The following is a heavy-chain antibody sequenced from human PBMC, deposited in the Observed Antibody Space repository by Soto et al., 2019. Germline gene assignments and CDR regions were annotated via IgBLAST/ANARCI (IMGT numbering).Heavy chain of an antibody. CDR1: GFTFSNFW. Sequence: EVQLVESGGGLVQPGWSLRLSCAASGFTFSNFWMNWVRQAPGKGLEWVAYISADGRETNHVDSVKGRFTISRDNAKNSLFLQMNSLRGEDTAVYYCARWPRPLDSLGQGTLVTVSS. V-gene: IGHV3-7*01. CDR3: ARWPRPLDS. J-gene: IGHJ4*02. D-gene: IGHD6-6*01. CDR2: ISADGRET.